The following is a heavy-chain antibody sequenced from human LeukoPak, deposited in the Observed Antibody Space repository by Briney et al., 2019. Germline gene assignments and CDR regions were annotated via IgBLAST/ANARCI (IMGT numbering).Heavy chain of an antibody. CDR3: ARGGWLRWHYFDY. CDR2: MNPNSGNT. V-gene: IGHV1-8*01. CDR1: GYTFTRYD. J-gene: IGHJ4*02. D-gene: IGHD4-23*01. Sequence: GASVNVSCMASGYTFTRYDINWVRQATGQGLEWMGWMNPNSGNTGYAQKFQGSVTMTRNTSISKAYMELSRLRSEDTAVYYCARGGWLRWHYFDYWGQGTLVTVSS.